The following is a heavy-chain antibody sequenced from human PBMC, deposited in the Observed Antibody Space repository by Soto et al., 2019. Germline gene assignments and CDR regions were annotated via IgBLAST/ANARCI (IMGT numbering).Heavy chain of an antibody. D-gene: IGHD4-17*01. CDR3: PRDDFGDLNC. CDR2: ISAYNGNT. CDR1: GYTFTSYG. J-gene: IGHJ4*02. Sequence: QVQLVQSGAEVKKPGASVKVSCKASGYTFTSYGISWVRQAPGQGLEWMGGISAYNGNTNYAQKLQRRVTMDTDTSPSTGYMEPKSLKSAGTAVYCCPRDDFGDLNCWGQGTLGAVSS. V-gene: IGHV1-18*01.